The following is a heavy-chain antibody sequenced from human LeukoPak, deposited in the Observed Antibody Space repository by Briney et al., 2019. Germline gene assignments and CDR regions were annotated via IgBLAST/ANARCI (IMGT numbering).Heavy chain of an antibody. CDR3: AKEMFTMVREGIDY. CDR2: IRYDGSNK. CDR1: GLTFSSYG. V-gene: IGHV3-30*02. D-gene: IGHD3-10*01. Sequence: PGGSLRLSCAASGLTFSSYGMHWVRQAPGKGLECVAFIRYDGSNKYYADSVKGRFTISRDNSKNTLYLQMNSLRAEGTSVYYCAKEMFTMVREGIDYWGQGTLVTVSS. J-gene: IGHJ4*02.